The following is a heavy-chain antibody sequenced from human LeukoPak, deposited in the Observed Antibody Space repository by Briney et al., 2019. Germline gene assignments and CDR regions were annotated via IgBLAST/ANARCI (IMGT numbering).Heavy chain of an antibody. J-gene: IGHJ3*02. V-gene: IGHV3-23*01. CDR1: GFTFGSYA. CDR2: ISGSGGST. D-gene: IGHD6-19*01. CDR3: AKDQYSSGLDAFDI. Sequence: RPGGSLRLPCAASGFTFGSYAMSWVRQAPGKGLEWVSAISGSGGSTYYADSVKGRFTISRDNSKNTLYLQMNSLRAEDTAVYYCAKDQYSSGLDAFDIWGQGTMVTVSS.